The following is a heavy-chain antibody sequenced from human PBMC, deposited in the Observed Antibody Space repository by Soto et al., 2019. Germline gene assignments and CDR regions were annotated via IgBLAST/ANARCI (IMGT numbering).Heavy chain of an antibody. J-gene: IGHJ4*02. CDR1: GYTFTKFH. CDR2: IDPSGGVT. V-gene: IGHV1-46*01. CDR3: ARDVIGHDHYETIGYYFDH. D-gene: IGHD3-16*01. Sequence: QVQLIQFGAEVKKPGASVKVSCRASGYTFTKFHIHWVRQAPGQGLEWMGMIDPSGGVTRDAQRFQGRITMTSDTSTSSVYMELRGLTSEDTAVYYCARDVIGHDHYETIGYYFDHWGPGTLVTVSS.